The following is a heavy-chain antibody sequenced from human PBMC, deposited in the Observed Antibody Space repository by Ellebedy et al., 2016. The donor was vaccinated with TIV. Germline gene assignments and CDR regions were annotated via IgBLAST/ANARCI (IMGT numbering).Heavy chain of an antibody. CDR1: AFTFSSYS. CDR3: VRELMLGVLEY. V-gene: IGHV3-30-3*01. CDR2: ISYDGTDK. Sequence: PGGSLRLSCAPSAFTFSSYSMRRVSQAPGKGLEWEAAISYDGTDKYYADSLKGRFTISRDHSRNPLYLQMNSLRAEDTDVYYCVRELMLGVLEYWGQGTLVTVSS. J-gene: IGHJ4*02. D-gene: IGHD3-3*01.